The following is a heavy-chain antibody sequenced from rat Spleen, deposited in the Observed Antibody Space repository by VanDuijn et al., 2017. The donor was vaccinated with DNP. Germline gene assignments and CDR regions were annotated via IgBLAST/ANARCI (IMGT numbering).Heavy chain of an antibody. D-gene: IGHD1-7*01. J-gene: IGHJ1*01. CDR1: GFSFSDSY. CDR2: ISYEGSST. Sequence: EVQLVESGGGLVQPGRSLKLSCAASGFSFSDSYMAWVRQAPKKGLEWVASISYEGSSTYYRGTVKGRFTISRDNAKSTLYLQMNSLKSEDTATYYCARALWVSWYFDFWGPGTMVTVSS. V-gene: IGHV5-22*01. CDR3: ARALWVSWYFDF.